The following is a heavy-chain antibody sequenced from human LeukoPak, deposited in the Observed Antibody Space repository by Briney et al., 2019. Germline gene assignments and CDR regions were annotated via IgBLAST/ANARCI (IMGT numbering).Heavy chain of an antibody. D-gene: IGHD4-17*01. Sequence: KSSETLSLTCTVSVGSISRFHWSWIRQPPGKGLEWIGYISYSKTTGYNSSLTGRVTISADTSKNQFSLRLHSVTAADTAVYYCASLGHFGDYVRVDYWGQGTRVTVSS. J-gene: IGHJ4*02. CDR3: ASLGHFGDYVRVDY. CDR2: ISYSKTT. CDR1: VGSISRFH. V-gene: IGHV4-59*08.